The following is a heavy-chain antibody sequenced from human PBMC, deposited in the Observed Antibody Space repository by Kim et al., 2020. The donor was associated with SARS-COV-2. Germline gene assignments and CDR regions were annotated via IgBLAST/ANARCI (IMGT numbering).Heavy chain of an antibody. Sequence: GESLKISCRGSGYSFTNSWIGWVRQMPGKGLEWMAIIYPYDSDTRYNPSFQGQVTISADKSISTAYLQWSSLEASDTAMYYCARQDRSYSSPWDWGQGTLVTVSS. J-gene: IGHJ4*02. CDR1: GYSFTNSW. D-gene: IGHD6-19*01. CDR3: ARQDRSYSSPWD. CDR2: IYPYDSDT. V-gene: IGHV5-51*01.